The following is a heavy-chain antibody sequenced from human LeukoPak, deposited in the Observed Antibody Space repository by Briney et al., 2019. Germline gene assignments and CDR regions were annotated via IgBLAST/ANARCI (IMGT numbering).Heavy chain of an antibody. Sequence: GGSLRLSCAASGLTFSSYGMSWVRHAPGKGLEWVSAIRGSGDSTYYADSVKGRFTISRDNSKNTLYLQMNSLRAEDTAVYYCVKSHRGYAPRRTYYYYLDVWGKGTTVTVSS. CDR1: GLTFSSYG. V-gene: IGHV3-23*01. D-gene: IGHD5-12*01. CDR2: IRGSGDST. J-gene: IGHJ6*03. CDR3: VKSHRGYAPRRTYYYYLDV.